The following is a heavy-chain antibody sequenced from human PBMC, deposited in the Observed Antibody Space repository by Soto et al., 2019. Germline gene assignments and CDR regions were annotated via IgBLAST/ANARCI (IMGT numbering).Heavy chain of an antibody. CDR1: GFTFSNAW. J-gene: IGHJ6*03. V-gene: IGHV3-15*01. CDR3: TTGDIVVVPAANPYYYYMDV. Sequence: PGGSLRLSCAASGFTFSNAWMSWVRQAPGKGLEWVGRIKSKTDGGTTDYAAPVKGRFTISRDDSKNTLYLQMNSLKTEDTAVYYCTTGDIVVVPAANPYYYYMDVWGKGTTVTVSS. D-gene: IGHD2-2*01. CDR2: IKSKTDGGTT.